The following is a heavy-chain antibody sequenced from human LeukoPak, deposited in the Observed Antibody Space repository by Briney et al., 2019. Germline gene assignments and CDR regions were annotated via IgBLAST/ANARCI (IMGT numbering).Heavy chain of an antibody. CDR3: ASSDSSWSLPFDY. V-gene: IGHV4-30-2*01. D-gene: IGHD6-13*01. J-gene: IGHJ4*02. CDR1: GGSISSGGYS. Sequence: SETLSLTCAVSGGSISSGGYSWSWIRQPPGKGLEWIGYIYHSGSTYYNPSLKSRVTISVDRSKNQFSLKLSSVTAADTAVYYCASSDSSWSLPFDYWGQGTLVTVSS. CDR2: IYHSGST.